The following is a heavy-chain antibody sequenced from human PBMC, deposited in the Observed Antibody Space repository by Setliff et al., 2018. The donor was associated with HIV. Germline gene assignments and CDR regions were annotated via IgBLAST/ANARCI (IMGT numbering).Heavy chain of an antibody. CDR1: GGSISSNNYF. CDR3: ASRAGGDF. Sequence: SETLSLTCTVSGGSISSNNYFWSWIRQPAGKGLEWIGHIYPSGSTNYNPSLKSRVTISVDTSKNQFSMNLSSVTAADTAVDYCASRAGGDFWGQGTMVTVSS. CDR2: IYPSGST. J-gene: IGHJ3*01. D-gene: IGHD3-10*01. V-gene: IGHV4-61*09.